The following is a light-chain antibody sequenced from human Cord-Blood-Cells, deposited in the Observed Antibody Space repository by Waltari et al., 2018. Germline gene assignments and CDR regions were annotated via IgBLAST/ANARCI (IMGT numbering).Light chain of an antibody. CDR2: AAS. CDR3: QQLNSYLPLT. CDR1: QGISSY. V-gene: IGKV1-9*01. J-gene: IGKJ4*01. Sequence: IQLTQSPFSLSASVGDRVTITCRASQGISSYLAWYQQKPGKAPKLLIYAASTLQSGVPSRFSGSGSGTDFTLTISSLQPEDFATYYCQQLNSYLPLTFGGGTKVEIK.